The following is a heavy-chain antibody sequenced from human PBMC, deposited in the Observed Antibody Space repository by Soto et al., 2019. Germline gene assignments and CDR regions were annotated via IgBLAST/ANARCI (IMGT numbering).Heavy chain of an antibody. D-gene: IGHD1-26*01. CDR3: ARGPPIVGNTTPLDS. CDR1: GGSITNSNW. J-gene: IGHJ4*02. Sequence: PSETLSLTCTVSGGSITNSNWCSCVRLPPAKGLEWIGDIYHAGSTKYNPSLERRVTISVDTSNNQFALTLTSVTAADTAVYFCARGPPIVGNTTPLDSWGQGTLVTVSS. V-gene: IGHV4-4*02. CDR2: IYHAGST.